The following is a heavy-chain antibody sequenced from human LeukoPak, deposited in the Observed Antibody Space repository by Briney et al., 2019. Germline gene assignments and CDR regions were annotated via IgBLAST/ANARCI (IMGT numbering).Heavy chain of an antibody. CDR2: IYYSGST. D-gene: IGHD3-3*01. Sequence: SETLSLTCTVSGGSISSYYWSWIRQPPGKGLEWIGYIYYSGSTNYNPSLKSRVTISVDTSKNQFSLKLSSVTAADTAVYYCARGNDFWSGFYYYYMGVWGKGTTVTVSS. CDR3: ARGNDFWSGFYYYYMGV. V-gene: IGHV4-59*01. J-gene: IGHJ6*03. CDR1: GGSISSYY.